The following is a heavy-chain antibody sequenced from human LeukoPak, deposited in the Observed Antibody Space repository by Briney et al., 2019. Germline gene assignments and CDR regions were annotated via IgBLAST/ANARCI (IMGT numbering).Heavy chain of an antibody. CDR2: IYYSGST. Sequence: SETLSLTCTVSGGSVSSGSYYWSWIRQPPGKGLEGIVYIYYSGSTNYNPSLKSRVTISVDTSKNQFSLKLSSVTAADTAVYYCARDSVYYDILTGYQHIYYFDYWGQGTLVTVSS. J-gene: IGHJ4*02. D-gene: IGHD3-9*01. V-gene: IGHV4-61*01. CDR1: GGSVSSGSYY. CDR3: ARDSVYYDILTGYQHIYYFDY.